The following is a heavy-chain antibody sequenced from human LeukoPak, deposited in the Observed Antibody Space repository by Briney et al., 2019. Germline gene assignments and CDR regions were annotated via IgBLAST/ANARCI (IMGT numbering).Heavy chain of an antibody. CDR3: ARLVIRDGYSIPY. D-gene: IGHD5-24*01. V-gene: IGHV4-34*01. CDR1: GGSFSGYY. Sequence: SETLSLTCAVYGGSFSGYYWRWIRQPPGKGLEWIGEINDSGSTNYNPSLKSRVTISVDTSKNQFSLKMSSVTAADTAVYYCARLVIRDGYSIPYWGQGTPVTVSS. CDR2: INDSGST. J-gene: IGHJ4*02.